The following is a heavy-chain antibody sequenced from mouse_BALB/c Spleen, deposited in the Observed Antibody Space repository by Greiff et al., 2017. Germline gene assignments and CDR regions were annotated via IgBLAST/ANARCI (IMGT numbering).Heavy chain of an antibody. CDR1: GYTFTSYW. V-gene: IGHV1S81*02. D-gene: IGHD2-4*01. CDR3: ARAVRDYAENAMDY. CDR2: INPSNGRT. Sequence: VQLQQPGAELVKPGASVKLSCKASGYTFTSYWMHWVKQRPGQGLEWIGEINPSNGRTNYNEKFKSKATLTVDKSSSTAYMQLSSLTSEDSAVYFCARAVRDYAENAMDYWGQGTSVTASS. J-gene: IGHJ4*01.